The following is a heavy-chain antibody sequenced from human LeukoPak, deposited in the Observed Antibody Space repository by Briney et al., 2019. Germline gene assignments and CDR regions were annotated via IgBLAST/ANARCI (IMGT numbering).Heavy chain of an antibody. Sequence: TSEALSLTCTVSGGYISSYYWSWIRQPPGKGLEWIGYIYYSGSTNYNPSLKSRVTISVDTSKNQFPLKLSSVTAADTAVYYCARVGGPVDYWGQGTLVTVSS. CDR1: GGYISSYY. J-gene: IGHJ4*02. CDR3: ARVGGPVDY. V-gene: IGHV4-59*01. CDR2: IYYSGST. D-gene: IGHD3-16*01.